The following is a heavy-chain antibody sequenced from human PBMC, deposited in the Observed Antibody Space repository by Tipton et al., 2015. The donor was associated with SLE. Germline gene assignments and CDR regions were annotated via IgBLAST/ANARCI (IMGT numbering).Heavy chain of an antibody. J-gene: IGHJ1*01. Sequence: TLSLTCTVSGGSISSDDYYWSWIRQHPGRGLEWIGHISYSGNTFYNPSLKSRLTISVDTSKNQFSPKLSSSTAADTAVYYCAGDSLWWLPWGQGTLVTVSS. D-gene: IGHD2-21*01. CDR1: GGSISSDDYY. CDR3: AGDSLWWLP. CDR2: ISYSGNT. V-gene: IGHV4-31*03.